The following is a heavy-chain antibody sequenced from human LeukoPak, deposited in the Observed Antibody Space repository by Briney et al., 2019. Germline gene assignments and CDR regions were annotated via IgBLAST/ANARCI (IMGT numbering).Heavy chain of an antibody. V-gene: IGHV4-39*01. CDR2: IYYSGNT. CDR3: ARGAYGTGFDF. Sequence: SETLSLTCEVSGGSITSSPYWWSWIRQPPEKGLEWVGTIYYSGNTFYHPSLASRVTISADTSKNQVSLRLTSVTAADTAVYYCARGAYGTGFDFWGQGTVVTVSS. CDR1: GGSITSSPYW. J-gene: IGHJ4*02. D-gene: IGHD1-26*01.